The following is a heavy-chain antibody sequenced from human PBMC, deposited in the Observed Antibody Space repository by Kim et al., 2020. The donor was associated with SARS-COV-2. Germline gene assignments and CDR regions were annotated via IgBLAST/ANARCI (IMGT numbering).Heavy chain of an antibody. Sequence: GGSLRLSCAASGFTFHDYAMHWVRQAPGKGLEWVSCISWNSGSIGYADSVKGRFTISRDNAKNSLYLQMNSLRAEDTALYYCAKDDYGGDAGVYYGMDVWGQGTTVTVSS. D-gene: IGHD4-17*01. J-gene: IGHJ6*02. CDR2: ISWNSGSI. CDR1: GFTFHDYA. V-gene: IGHV3-9*01. CDR3: AKDDYGGDAGVYYGMDV.